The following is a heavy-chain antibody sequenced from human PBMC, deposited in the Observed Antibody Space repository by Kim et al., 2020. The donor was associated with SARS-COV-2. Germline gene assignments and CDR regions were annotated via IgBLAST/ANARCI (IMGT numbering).Heavy chain of an antibody. CDR2: IYYSGST. J-gene: IGHJ4*02. Sequence: SETLSLTCTVSGGSISSGGYYWSWIRQHPGKGLEWIGYIYYSGSTYYNPSLKSRVTISVDTSKNQFSLKLSSVTAADTAVYYCARDWGQWLVLDYWGQGTLVTVSS. CDR3: ARDWGQWLVLDY. D-gene: IGHD6-19*01. V-gene: IGHV4-31*03. CDR1: GGSISSGGYY.